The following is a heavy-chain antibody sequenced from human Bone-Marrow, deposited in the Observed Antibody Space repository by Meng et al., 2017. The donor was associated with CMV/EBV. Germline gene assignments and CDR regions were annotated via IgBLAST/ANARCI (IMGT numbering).Heavy chain of an antibody. Sequence: GESLKISCAASGFTFSSYSMNWVRQAPGKGLEWVSSISSSSSYIYYADSVKGRFTISRDNAKNSLYLQMNSLRAEDTAVYYCARLGYCSSTSCPLEGYYYYGMDVWGQGTTVTSP. CDR2: ISSSSSYI. V-gene: IGHV3-21*01. D-gene: IGHD2-2*01. J-gene: IGHJ6*02. CDR3: ARLGYCSSTSCPLEGYYYYGMDV. CDR1: GFTFSSYS.